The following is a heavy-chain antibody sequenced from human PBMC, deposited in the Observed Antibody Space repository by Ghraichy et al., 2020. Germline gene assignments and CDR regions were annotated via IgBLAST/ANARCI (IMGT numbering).Heavy chain of an antibody. CDR1: GGSFSGYY. D-gene: IGHD3-3*01. CDR2: INHSGST. Sequence: SQTLSLTCAVYGGSFSGYYWSWIRQPPGKGLEWIGEINHSGSTNYNPSLKSRVTISVDTSKNQFSLKLSSVTAADTAVYYCAREKPITIRSRYGMDVWGQGTTVTVSS. J-gene: IGHJ6*02. CDR3: AREKPITIRSRYGMDV. V-gene: IGHV4-34*01.